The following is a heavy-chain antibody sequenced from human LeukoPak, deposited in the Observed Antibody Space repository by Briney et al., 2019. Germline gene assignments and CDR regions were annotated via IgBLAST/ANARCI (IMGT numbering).Heavy chain of an antibody. D-gene: IGHD3-16*01. CDR2: ISSSSSYI. Sequence: GGSLRLSCAASGFTFSSYRMNWVRQAPGKGLEWVSSISSSSSYIYYADSVKGRFTISRDNSKNTLYLQMNSLRAEDTAVYYCAKDRPYGDWFDPWGQGTLVTVSS. CDR1: GFTFSSYR. CDR3: AKDRPYGDWFDP. V-gene: IGHV3-21*04. J-gene: IGHJ5*02.